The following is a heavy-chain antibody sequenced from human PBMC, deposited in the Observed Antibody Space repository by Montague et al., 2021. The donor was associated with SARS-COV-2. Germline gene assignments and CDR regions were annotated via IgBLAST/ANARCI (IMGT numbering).Heavy chain of an antibody. D-gene: IGHD3-22*01. CDR1: GGSISSSSYY. V-gene: IGHV4-39*01. CDR2: IYYSGST. CDR3: ARFPTSYYYDSKAAPATPDAFDT. Sequence: SETLSLTCTVSGGSISSSSYYWSWIRQPPGKGLEWIGSIYYSGSTYYNPSLKSRGTISVDTSKNQFSLKLSSVTAADTAVYYCARFPTSYYYDSKAAPATPDAFDTWGQGTLVTVSS. J-gene: IGHJ3*02.